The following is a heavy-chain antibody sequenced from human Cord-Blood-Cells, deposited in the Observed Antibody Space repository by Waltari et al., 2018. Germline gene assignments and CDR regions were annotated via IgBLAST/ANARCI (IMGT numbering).Heavy chain of an antibody. CDR2: INHSGST. Sequence: QVQLQQWGAGLLKPSETLSLACAVYGGSFSGYYWSGIGQPPGKGREWIGEINHSGSTNYNPSLQTRVTISVDPSKKQFSLQLSSVTAADTAVYYCARGEGDCSSTSCYYFDYWGQGTLVTVSS. D-gene: IGHD2-2*01. CDR3: ARGEGDCSSTSCYYFDY. J-gene: IGHJ4*02. V-gene: IGHV4-34*01. CDR1: GGSFSGYY.